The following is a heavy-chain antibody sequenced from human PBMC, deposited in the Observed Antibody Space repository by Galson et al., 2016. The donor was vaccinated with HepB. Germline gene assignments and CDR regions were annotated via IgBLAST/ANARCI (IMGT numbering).Heavy chain of an antibody. CDR1: GFSLSTSEVC. J-gene: IGHJ5*02. Sequence: PALVKPTQTLTLTCTFSGFSLSTSEVCVSWIRQPPGRALEWLALIDWADVKYYSASLRTRLTISNDSSKNQVVLTMFSMDPVDTATYYCARIRCGGYYFSYFDPWGQGTLVTVSS. CDR3: ARIRCGGYYFSYFDP. CDR2: IDWADVK. V-gene: IGHV2-70*01. D-gene: IGHD3-3*01.